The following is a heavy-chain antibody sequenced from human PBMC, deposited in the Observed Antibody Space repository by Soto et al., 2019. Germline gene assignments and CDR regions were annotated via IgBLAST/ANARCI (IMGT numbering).Heavy chain of an antibody. CDR2: ITWNSRVL. V-gene: IGHV3-9*01. D-gene: IGHD3-3*01. CDR1: GLNFDDFA. Sequence: GGSLRLSCVGTGLNFDDFAMHWVRQAPGKGLEWVSGITWNSRVLAYADSVKGRFTISRDNARNSLYLQMDSLRDEDTALYYCAKGRYDFWSPYYFDSWGQGTLITVSS. CDR3: AKGRYDFWSPYYFDS. J-gene: IGHJ4*02.